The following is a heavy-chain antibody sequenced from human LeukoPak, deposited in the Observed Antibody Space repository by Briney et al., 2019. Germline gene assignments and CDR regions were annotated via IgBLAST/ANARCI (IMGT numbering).Heavy chain of an antibody. J-gene: IGHJ4*02. CDR3: AKDRYYYDSSGYYPY. Sequence: GGSLRLSCAASGFTFSSYAMSWVRQAPGKGLEWVSAISGSGGSTYYADSVKGRFTISRDNSKNTLYLQMNSLRAEDTAVYYCAKDRYYYDSSGYYPYWGQGTLVSVSS. V-gene: IGHV3-23*01. CDR1: GFTFSSYA. D-gene: IGHD3-22*01. CDR2: ISGSGGST.